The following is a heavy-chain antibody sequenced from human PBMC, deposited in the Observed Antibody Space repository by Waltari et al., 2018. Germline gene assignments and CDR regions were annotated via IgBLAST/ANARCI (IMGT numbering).Heavy chain of an antibody. V-gene: IGHV3-23*01. CDR1: GFTFSSYA. D-gene: IGHD3-3*01. CDR2: ISGSGGST. J-gene: IGHJ4*02. CDR3: AKDQYYDFWSGYYFDY. Sequence: EVQLLESGGGLVQPGGSLRLSCAASGFTFSSYAMSWVRPAPGKGLEWVSAISGSGGSTYYADSVKGRFTISRDNSKNTLYLQMNSLRAEDTAVYYCAKDQYYDFWSGYYFDYWGQGTLVTVSS.